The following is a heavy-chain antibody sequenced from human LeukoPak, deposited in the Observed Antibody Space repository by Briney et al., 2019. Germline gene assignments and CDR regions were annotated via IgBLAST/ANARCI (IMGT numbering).Heavy chain of an antibody. CDR3: ARGGDGYNNLDY. Sequence: SETLSLTCTVSGGSISSYYWSWIRQPPGKGLEWIGYIYYSGSTNYNPSLKSRVTISVDTSKNQFSLKLSSVTAADTAVYYCARGGDGYNNLDYWGQGTLVTVSS. V-gene: IGHV4-59*01. CDR1: GGSISSYY. D-gene: IGHD5-24*01. J-gene: IGHJ4*02. CDR2: IYYSGST.